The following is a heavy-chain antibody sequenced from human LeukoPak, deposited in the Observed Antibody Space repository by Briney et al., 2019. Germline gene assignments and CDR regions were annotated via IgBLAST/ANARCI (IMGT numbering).Heavy chain of an antibody. CDR3: ARDQTRSVSSGYYGIDY. V-gene: IGHV3-30-3*01. Sequence: PGGSLRLSCAASGFTFSSYAIHWVRQAPGKGLEWVAVISYDGSNKYYADSVKGRFTISRDNSKNTLYLQMNSLRAEDTAVYYCARDQTRSVSSGYYGIDYWGQGTLVTVSS. J-gene: IGHJ4*02. CDR2: ISYDGSNK. D-gene: IGHD3-22*01. CDR1: GFTFSSYA.